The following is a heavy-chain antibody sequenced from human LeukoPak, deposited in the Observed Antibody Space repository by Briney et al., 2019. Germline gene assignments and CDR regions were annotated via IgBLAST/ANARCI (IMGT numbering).Heavy chain of an antibody. J-gene: IGHJ4*02. CDR2: ISYSGST. Sequence: PSETLSLTCTVSGGSISGYYWSWIRQPPGKGLEWVGYISYSGSTNYNPSLKSRVTISVDTPKNQFSLKLSSVTAADTAIYYCARDGRAGSLFAYWGQGTLVTASS. CDR3: ARDGRAGSLFAY. D-gene: IGHD3-10*01. CDR1: GGSISGYY. V-gene: IGHV4-59*01.